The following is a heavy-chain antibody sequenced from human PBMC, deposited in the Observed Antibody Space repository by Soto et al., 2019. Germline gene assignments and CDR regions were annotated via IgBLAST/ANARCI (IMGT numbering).Heavy chain of an antibody. Sequence: GGSLRLSCAASGFTFSSYGMHWVRQAPGKGLEWVAVIWYDGSNKYYADSVKGRFTISRDNSKNTLYLQMNSLRAEDTAVYYCARDEFGGAVAGNLDYWGQGTLVTVSS. D-gene: IGHD6-19*01. CDR3: ARDEFGGAVAGNLDY. V-gene: IGHV3-33*01. J-gene: IGHJ4*02. CDR1: GFTFSSYG. CDR2: IWYDGSNK.